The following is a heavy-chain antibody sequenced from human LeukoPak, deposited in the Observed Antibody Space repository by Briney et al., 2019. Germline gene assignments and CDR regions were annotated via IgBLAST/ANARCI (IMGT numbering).Heavy chain of an antibody. V-gene: IGHV3-7*01. CDR3: AREVVDIVATPAFDY. CDR1: GFTFSSYW. J-gene: IGHJ4*02. CDR2: IKQDGSEK. D-gene: IGHD5-12*01. Sequence: GGSLRLSCAASGFTFSSYWMSWVRQAPGKGLEWVANIKQDGSEKYYVDSVKGRFTISRDNAKNSLYLQMNSLRAEDTAVYYCAREVVDIVATPAFDYWGQGTLVTVSS.